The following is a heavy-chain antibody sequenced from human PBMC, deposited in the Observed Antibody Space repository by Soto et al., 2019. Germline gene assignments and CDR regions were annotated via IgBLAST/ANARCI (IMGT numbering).Heavy chain of an antibody. CDR2: ISWNSGSI. J-gene: IGHJ6*02. V-gene: IGHV3-9*01. Sequence: EVRLVEFGGGLVQPGRSLRLSCAASGFTFDDYAMHWVRQAPGKGLEWVSGISWNSGSIGYADSVKGRFTISRDNAKNSLYLQMNSLRAEDTALYYCAKDRGYDSSSYGMDVWGQGTTVTVSS. CDR3: AKDRGYDSSSYGMDV. D-gene: IGHD3-22*01. CDR1: GFTFDDYA.